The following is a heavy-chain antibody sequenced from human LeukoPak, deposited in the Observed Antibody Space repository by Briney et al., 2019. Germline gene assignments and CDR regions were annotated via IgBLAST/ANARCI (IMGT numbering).Heavy chain of an antibody. V-gene: IGHV3-7*01. CDR1: RFTFSSYW. CDR2: IKLDGSDK. D-gene: IGHD1-26*01. CDR3: ARGVYSRGYYPDNFDY. Sequence: PGGSLRLSCAASRFTFSSYWMSWVRQAPGKGLEWVANIKLDGSDKYYADYVKGRFTISRDNAKNSLYLQMNSLRADDTAVYYCARGVYSRGYYPDNFDYWGLGTLVTVSS. J-gene: IGHJ4*02.